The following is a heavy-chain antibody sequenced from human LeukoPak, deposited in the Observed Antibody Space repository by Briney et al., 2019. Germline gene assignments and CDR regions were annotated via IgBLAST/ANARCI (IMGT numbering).Heavy chain of an antibody. D-gene: IGHD3-3*01. CDR2: ISGNGGST. CDR3: AKEGPYDFWSGHASAFDI. V-gene: IGHV3-23*01. Sequence: SGGSLRLSCAASGFTFSSYAMSWVRQAPGKGLEWVSAISGNGGSTYYADSVKGRFTISRDNSKNTLYLQIDSLRAEDTAVYYCAKEGPYDFWSGHASAFDIWGQGTKVTVSS. J-gene: IGHJ3*02. CDR1: GFTFSSYA.